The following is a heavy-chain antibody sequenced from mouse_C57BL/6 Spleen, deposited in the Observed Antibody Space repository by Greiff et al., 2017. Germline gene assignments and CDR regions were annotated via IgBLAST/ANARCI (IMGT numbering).Heavy chain of an antibody. CDR1: GYTFTDYN. V-gene: IGHV1-22*01. CDR2: INPNNGGT. CDR3: AGAAQTGFAY. J-gene: IGHJ3*01. Sequence: VQLQQSGPELVKPGASVKMSCKASGYTFTDYNMHWVKQSHGKSLEWIGYINPNNGGTSYNQKFKGKATLTVNKSSSTAYMELRSLTSEDSAVYDCAGAAQTGFAYWGQGTLVTVSA. D-gene: IGHD6-1*01.